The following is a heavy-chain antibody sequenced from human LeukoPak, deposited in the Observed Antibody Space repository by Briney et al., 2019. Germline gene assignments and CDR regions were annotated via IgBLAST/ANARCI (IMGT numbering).Heavy chain of an antibody. J-gene: IGHJ5*02. CDR1: GNSVSSNSVT. CDR2: TYYRSTWYN. V-gene: IGHV6-1*01. Sequence: SQTLSLTCAISGNSVSSNSVTWNWIRQSPSRGLEWLGRTYYRSTWYNDYAVSVRGRITVNPDTSKNQFSLHLNSVTPEDTAVYYCARRLTQYDCFDPWGQEILVTVSS. D-gene: IGHD2-21*02. CDR3: ARRLTQYDCFDP.